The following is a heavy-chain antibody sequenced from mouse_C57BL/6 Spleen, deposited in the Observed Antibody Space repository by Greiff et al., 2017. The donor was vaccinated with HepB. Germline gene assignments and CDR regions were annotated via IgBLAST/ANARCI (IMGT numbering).Heavy chain of an antibody. Sequence: QVQLQQPGAELVKPGASVKMSCKASGYTFTSYWITWVKQRPGQGLERIGDIYPGSGSTNYNEKFKSKATLTVDTSSSTAYMQLSSLTSEDSAVYYCSCLASYYGSSGFAYWGQGTLVTVSA. D-gene: IGHD1-1*01. J-gene: IGHJ3*01. V-gene: IGHV1-55*01. CDR2: IYPGSGST. CDR1: GYTFTSYW. CDR3: SCLASYYGSSGFAY.